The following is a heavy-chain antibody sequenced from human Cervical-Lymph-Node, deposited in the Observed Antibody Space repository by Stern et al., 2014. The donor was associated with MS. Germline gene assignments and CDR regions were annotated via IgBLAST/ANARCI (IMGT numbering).Heavy chain of an antibody. Sequence: EVQLVESGAEVKKPGESLKISCKGSGYSFTSYWIGWVSQMPGKGREWMGIIFPVDSDTRSSPSFQVQVSISADKSISSAYLQLSSLKASDTSMYFCARGSYGSSWPFAYWGQGTLVTVSS. J-gene: IGHJ4*02. D-gene: IGHD6-13*01. V-gene: IGHV5-51*01. CDR1: GYSFTSYW. CDR2: IFPVDSDT. CDR3: ARGSYGSSWPFAY.